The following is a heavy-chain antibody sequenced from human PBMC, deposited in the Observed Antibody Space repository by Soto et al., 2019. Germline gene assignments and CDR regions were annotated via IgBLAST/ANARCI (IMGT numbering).Heavy chain of an antibody. CDR2: INHSGST. CDR3: ARVYSSSLYYYYYMDV. Sequence: SETLSLTCAVYGGSFSGYYWSWIRQPPGKGLEWIGEINHSGSTNYNPSLKSRVTISVDTSKNQFSLKLSSVTAADTAVYYCARVYSSSLYYYYYMDVWGKGTTVTVSS. J-gene: IGHJ6*03. V-gene: IGHV4-34*01. D-gene: IGHD6-6*01. CDR1: GGSFSGYY.